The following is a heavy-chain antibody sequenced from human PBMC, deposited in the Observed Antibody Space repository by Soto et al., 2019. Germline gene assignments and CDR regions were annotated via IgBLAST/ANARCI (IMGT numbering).Heavy chain of an antibody. CDR2: VYTSRTS. Sequence: PSETLSLTCTVSGDSISNYHWSWIRQPAGKGLEWIGRVYTSRTSNYNPSLNSRVTMSVDTSNNQFSLSLRSVTAADTAVYYCAKQRYTSGLGDFDCWGQGTLVTVSS. V-gene: IGHV4-4*07. CDR3: AKQRYTSGLGDFDC. CDR1: GDSISNYH. D-gene: IGHD6-19*01. J-gene: IGHJ4*02.